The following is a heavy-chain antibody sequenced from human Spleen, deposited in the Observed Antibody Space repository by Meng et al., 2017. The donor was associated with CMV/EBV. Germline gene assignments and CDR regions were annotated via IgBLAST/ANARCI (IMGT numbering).Heavy chain of an antibody. CDR3: HCLAGYTGDDAIDC. CDR2: VSQSGNT. Sequence: SETLSLTCAVYNEYFSIYYWSWIRQPPGKGLEWIGEVSQSGNTNHNPSLKRRLTISLDTSKKQFSLKLTSVTAADTAVYYCHCLAGYTGDDAIDCWGQGTLVTVSS. V-gene: IGHV4-34*01. D-gene: IGHD5-12*01. J-gene: IGHJ4*02. CDR1: NEYFSIYY.